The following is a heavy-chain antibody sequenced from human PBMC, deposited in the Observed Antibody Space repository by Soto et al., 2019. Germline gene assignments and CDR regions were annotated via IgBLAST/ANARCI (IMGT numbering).Heavy chain of an antibody. J-gene: IGHJ4*02. CDR3: GREIAYGGNPLAFDS. D-gene: IGHD1-26*01. CDR1: GDTFSSYA. Sequence: QEQLVQSGAEVKKPGSSVKVSCKASGDTFSSYAISWVRQAPGQGLDWMGGIIPFFNTSNYGQKFKGRVTITADESTSTAYMELGSLRSDDTAMYYWGREIAYGGNPLAFDSWGQGTLVIVSS. V-gene: IGHV1-69*01. CDR2: IIPFFNTS.